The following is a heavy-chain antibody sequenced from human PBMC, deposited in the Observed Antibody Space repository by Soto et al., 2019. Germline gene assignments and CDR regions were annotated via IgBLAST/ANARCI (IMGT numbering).Heavy chain of an antibody. CDR2: MNPNSGNT. V-gene: IGHV1-8*01. D-gene: IGHD3-3*01. CDR3: ARVLTLGFLDTPEWFDP. Sequence: ASVKVSCKASGYTFTSYDINWVRQATGQGLEWMVCMNPNSGNTGYAQKFQGRVTMTRNTSISTAYMELSSLRSEDTAVYYCARVLTLGFLDTPEWFDPWGQGTLVTVSS. J-gene: IGHJ5*02. CDR1: GYTFTSYD.